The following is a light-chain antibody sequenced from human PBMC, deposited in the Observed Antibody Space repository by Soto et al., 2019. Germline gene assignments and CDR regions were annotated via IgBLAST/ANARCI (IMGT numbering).Light chain of an antibody. CDR1: SSNIGAGYD. CDR3: QSYDSSLSGWV. J-gene: IGLJ3*02. V-gene: IGLV1-40*01. Sequence: QSVLTQPPSVSWTPGQRVTISCTGSSSNIGAGYDVHWYQQLPGTAPKLLIQGNSNRPSGVPDRFSGSKSGTSASLAITGLQAEDEADYYCQSYDSSLSGWVFGGGTKLTVL. CDR2: GNS.